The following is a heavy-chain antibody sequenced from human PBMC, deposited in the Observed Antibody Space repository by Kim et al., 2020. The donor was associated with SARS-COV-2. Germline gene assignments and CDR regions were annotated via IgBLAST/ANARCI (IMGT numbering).Heavy chain of an antibody. CDR3: ASGLAAAVTGVDY. V-gene: IGHV4-34*01. CDR1: GGSFSGYY. Sequence: SETLSLTCAVYGGSFSGYYLSWVRQPPGKGLEWVGDINHSGSTNYNPSLKSRVSISIDTAKNQIYLKLSSVTAADTAVYYFASGLAAAVTGVDYCGQGTLVTVSS. J-gene: IGHJ4*02. CDR2: INHSGST. D-gene: IGHD6-13*01.